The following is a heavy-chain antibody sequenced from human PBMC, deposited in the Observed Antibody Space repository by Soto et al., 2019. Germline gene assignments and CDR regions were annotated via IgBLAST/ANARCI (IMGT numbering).Heavy chain of an antibody. Sequence: QITLPESGPTLVKPTQTLTLTCTFSGFSLSADGVGVAWIRQPPGKALEWLALIYWDDDKRYSPSLKNRLTITKXTXKXXVVLTMTNMDPVDTATYYCAHAYGGTSWPNDAFDVWGQGTVVTVSS. CDR2: IYWDDDK. CDR1: GFSLSADGVG. V-gene: IGHV2-5*02. J-gene: IGHJ3*01. CDR3: AHAYGGTSWPNDAFDV. D-gene: IGHD2-2*01.